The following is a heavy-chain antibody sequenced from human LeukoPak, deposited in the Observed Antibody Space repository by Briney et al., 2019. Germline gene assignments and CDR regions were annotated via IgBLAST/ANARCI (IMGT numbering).Heavy chain of an antibody. V-gene: IGHV6-1*01. CDR2: TYYRSKWYN. Sequence: SQTLSPTCAISGDSVSSNNGAWNWIRQSPSRGLEWLGRTYYRSKWYNEYAVSMRGRMTINADTSKNQFSLQLNSVTPEDTAIYYCAGDVATSGWYTFGYWGQGTLVTVSS. D-gene: IGHD6-19*01. CDR1: GDSVSSNNGA. J-gene: IGHJ4*02. CDR3: AGDVATSGWYTFGY.